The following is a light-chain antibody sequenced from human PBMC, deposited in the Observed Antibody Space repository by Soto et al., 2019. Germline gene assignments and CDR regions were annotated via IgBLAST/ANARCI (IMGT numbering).Light chain of an antibody. CDR3: QQYNKWPLFT. V-gene: IGKV3-15*01. CDR2: GAS. Sequence: EVVMTQSPATLSVSPGERATLSCRASQSVSSNLAWYQLRPGQAPRLLIYGASTRPTGIPARFSGSGSGTEFTLTISSLQSEDFALYYCQQYNKWPLFTFGPGTRVDIK. CDR1: QSVSSN. J-gene: IGKJ3*01.